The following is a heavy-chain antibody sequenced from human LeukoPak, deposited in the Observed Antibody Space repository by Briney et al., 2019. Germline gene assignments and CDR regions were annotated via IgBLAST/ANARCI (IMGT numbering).Heavy chain of an antibody. CDR1: GFTFSSFP. V-gene: IGHV3-64*02. Sequence: GGSLRLSCAASGFTFSSFPMHWVRQVPGKGLEYVSAISSTGGTSYYADSVKDRFTISRDNSKNTLYLQMGSLRAEDMAVYYRARVMSGSGSKYFDYWGQGTLVTVSS. J-gene: IGHJ4*02. CDR2: ISSTGGTS. D-gene: IGHD3-10*01. CDR3: ARVMSGSGSKYFDY.